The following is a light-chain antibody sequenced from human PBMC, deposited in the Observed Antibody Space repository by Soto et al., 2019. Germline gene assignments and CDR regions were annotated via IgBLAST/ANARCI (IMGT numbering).Light chain of an antibody. Sequence: EIVMTQSPATLSGSPVERVTLSCRPSQTIHSNLAWYQQRPRQAPRPLIYAASTGATGIPARFSGNGCGTEFTLTISSRHADDFAFYYCQQYSGWPLLLGGGPKVEL. CDR2: AAS. J-gene: IGKJ4*01. CDR1: QTIHSN. CDR3: QQYSGWPLL. V-gene: IGKV3D-15*01.